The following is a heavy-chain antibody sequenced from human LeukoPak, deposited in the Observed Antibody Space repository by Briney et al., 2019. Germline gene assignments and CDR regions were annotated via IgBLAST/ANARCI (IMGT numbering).Heavy chain of an antibody. CDR3: AARGGAD. Sequence: KPSETLSLTCTVSGGSISSSSYYWGWIRQPPGKGLEWIGSIYYSGSTYYNPSLKSRVTISVDTSKNQFSLKLSSVTAADTAVYYCAARGGADWGQGTLVTVSS. D-gene: IGHD6-6*01. CDR2: IYYSGST. V-gene: IGHV4-39*01. J-gene: IGHJ4*02. CDR1: GGSISSSSYY.